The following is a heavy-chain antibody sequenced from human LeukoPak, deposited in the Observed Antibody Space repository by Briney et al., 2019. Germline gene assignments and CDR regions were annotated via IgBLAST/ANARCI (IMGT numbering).Heavy chain of an antibody. V-gene: IGHV3-7*03. J-gene: IGHJ4*02. Sequence: GGSLRLSCAASGFTVSSNYMSWVRQAPGKGLEWVANIKQDGSERNYVDSVKGRFTISRDNGKNSLYLQMISLRAEDTAVYYCARGWSGFEYWGQGTLVTVSS. CDR2: IKQDGSER. D-gene: IGHD6-13*01. CDR3: ARGWSGFEY. CDR1: GFTVSSNY.